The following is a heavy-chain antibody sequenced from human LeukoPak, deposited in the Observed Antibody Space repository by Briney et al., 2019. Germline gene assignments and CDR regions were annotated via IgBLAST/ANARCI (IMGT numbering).Heavy chain of an antibody. Sequence: SETLSHTCAVYGGSFSGYYWSWIRQPPGKGLEWIGEINHSGSTNYNPSLKSRVTISVDTSKNQFSLKLSSVTAADTAVYYCARRSSGYRRSFDYWGQGTLVTVSS. J-gene: IGHJ4*02. V-gene: IGHV4-34*01. CDR1: GGSFSGYY. CDR2: INHSGST. CDR3: ARRSSGYRRSFDY. D-gene: IGHD3-22*01.